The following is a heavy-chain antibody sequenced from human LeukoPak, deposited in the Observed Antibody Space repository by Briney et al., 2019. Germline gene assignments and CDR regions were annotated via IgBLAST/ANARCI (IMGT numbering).Heavy chain of an antibody. J-gene: IGHJ3*02. CDR2: IYTSGST. D-gene: IGHD3-22*01. V-gene: IGHV4-4*09. Sequence: SETLSLACTVSGGSISSYYWSWIRQPPGKGLEWIGYIYTSGSTNYNPSLKSRVTISVDTSKNQFSLKLSSVTAADTAAYYCARRYGYYDSSGLIFDAFDIWGQGTMVTVSS. CDR1: GGSISSYY. CDR3: ARRYGYYDSSGLIFDAFDI.